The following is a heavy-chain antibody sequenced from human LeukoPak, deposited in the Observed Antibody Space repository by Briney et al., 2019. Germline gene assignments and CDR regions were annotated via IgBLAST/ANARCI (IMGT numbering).Heavy chain of an antibody. CDR2: IYTSGST. J-gene: IGHJ4*02. CDR1: GGSISSGSYY. Sequence: SQTLSLTCTVSGGSISSGSYYWSWIRQPAGKGLEWIGRIYTSGSTNYNPSLKSRVTISVDTSKNQFSLKLSSVTAADTAVYYCARTLWFGELSDDYFDYWGQGTLVTVSS. V-gene: IGHV4-61*02. D-gene: IGHD3-10*01. CDR3: ARTLWFGELSDDYFDY.